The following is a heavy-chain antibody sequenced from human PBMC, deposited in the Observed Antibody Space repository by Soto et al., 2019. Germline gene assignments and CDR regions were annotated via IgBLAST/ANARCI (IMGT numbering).Heavy chain of an antibody. CDR1: GYNFAGFVGYW. CDR2: IYPYDSDT. Sequence: GESLKISCKASGYNFAGFVGYWIGWARQMPGKGLEWMVIIYPYDSDTRYSPSFQGQVTISVDKSVNTAYLQWSSLKASDTAMYYCARLPTTFIPPYYDYDVMDVWGQGTTVTAP. J-gene: IGHJ6*02. V-gene: IGHV5-51*01. CDR3: ARLPTTFIPPYYDYDVMDV.